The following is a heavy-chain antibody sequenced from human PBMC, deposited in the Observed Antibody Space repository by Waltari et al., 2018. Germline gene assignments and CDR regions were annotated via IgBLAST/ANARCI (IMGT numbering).Heavy chain of an antibody. V-gene: IGHV3-43*01. CDR2: ISWDGGST. CDR3: TKDIRGSGWYVFDF. CDR1: GFTFNDYM. J-gene: IGHJ4*02. Sequence: EVQLVESGGTVVQPGGSLRLSCAASGFTFNDYMMHWVRHVPGKGPVWVSLISWDGGSTSYADSVKGRFTISRDNSRNSLYLKMQSLRTEDSALYYCTKDIRGSGWYVFDFWGQGTLVTVSS. D-gene: IGHD6-19*01.